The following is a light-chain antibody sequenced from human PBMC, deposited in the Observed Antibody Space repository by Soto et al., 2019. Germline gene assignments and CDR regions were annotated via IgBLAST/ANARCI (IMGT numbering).Light chain of an antibody. CDR2: GAF. Sequence: EIVFTQSPCTVSLSPGERVTLSCRASQIVTSDYLAWYHQAPGQAPRLLIYGAFNRATGISDRFSGSGSGTDFTLSISKLEPGDFGVYFCHQYGKSPRTFGQGTKVDIK. V-gene: IGKV3-20*01. J-gene: IGKJ1*01. CDR1: QIVTSDY. CDR3: HQYGKSPRT.